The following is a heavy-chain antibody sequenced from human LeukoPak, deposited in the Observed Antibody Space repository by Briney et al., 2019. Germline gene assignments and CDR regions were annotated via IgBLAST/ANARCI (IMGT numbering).Heavy chain of an antibody. CDR3: ARGRRAVDY. D-gene: IGHD6-13*01. J-gene: IGHJ4*02. CDR1: GGSISSYY. Sequence: PSETLSLTCTVSGGSISSYYWSWIRQPPGKGLEWIGYIYYSGSTNYNPSLKSRVTISVDTSENQFSLKLSSVTAADTAVYYCARGRRAVDYWGQGTLVTVSS. V-gene: IGHV4-59*01. CDR2: IYYSGST.